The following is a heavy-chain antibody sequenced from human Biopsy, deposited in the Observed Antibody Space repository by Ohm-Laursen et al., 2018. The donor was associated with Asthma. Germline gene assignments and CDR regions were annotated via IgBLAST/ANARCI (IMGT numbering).Heavy chain of an antibody. V-gene: IGHV1-69*13. Sequence: ASVKVSCKSLGGTFNTYVIGWVRQAPVQGLEWMGGINSVFGTTTYPQKFQDRVTITADDSTSTVYMELSSLRSEDTAVYYCARKAGSCISRTCYSLDFWGRGTLVTVSS. D-gene: IGHD2-2*01. J-gene: IGHJ4*02. CDR1: GGTFNTYV. CDR3: ARKAGSCISRTCYSLDF. CDR2: INSVFGTT.